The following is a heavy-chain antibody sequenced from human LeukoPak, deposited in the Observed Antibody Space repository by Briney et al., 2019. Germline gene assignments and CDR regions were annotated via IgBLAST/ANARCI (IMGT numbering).Heavy chain of an antibody. V-gene: IGHV1-69*13. CDR2: IIPIFGTA. CDR1: GYTFTSYA. J-gene: IGHJ4*02. CDR3: ARVRSAYCGGDCYNFDY. D-gene: IGHD2-21*02. Sequence: SVKVSCKASGYTFTSYAISWVRQAPGQGLEWMGGIIPIFGTANYAQKFQGRVTITADESTSTAYMELSSLRSEDTAVYYCARVRSAYCGGDCYNFDYWGQGTLVTVSS.